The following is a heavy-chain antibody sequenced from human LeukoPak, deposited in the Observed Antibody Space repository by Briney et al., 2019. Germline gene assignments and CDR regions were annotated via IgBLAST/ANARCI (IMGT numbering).Heavy chain of an antibody. CDR3: ARVSPRGYSGYREDHYFDY. Sequence: GGSLRLSCAASGFTFSSYEMNWVRQAPGKGLEWVSYISSSGSTIYYTDSVEGRFTISRDNAKNSLYLQMNSLRAEDTAVYYCARVSPRGYSGYREDHYFDYWGQGTLVTVSS. V-gene: IGHV3-48*03. D-gene: IGHD5-12*01. CDR1: GFTFSSYE. CDR2: ISSSGSTI. J-gene: IGHJ4*02.